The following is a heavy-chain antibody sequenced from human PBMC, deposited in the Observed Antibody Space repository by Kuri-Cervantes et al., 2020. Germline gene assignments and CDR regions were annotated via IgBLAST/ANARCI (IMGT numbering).Heavy chain of an antibody. CDR3: AKPKYSSSSGLGYYYYGMDV. V-gene: IGHV3-30-3*02. D-gene: IGHD6-6*01. CDR2: ISDGGGNA. CDR1: GFTFSIYA. Sequence: GGSLRLSCAASGFTFSIYALHWVRQAPGKGLEWVAIISDGGGNAYYADSVKGRFTISRDDSENTLYLRMNSLRAEDTAVYYCAKPKYSSSSGLGYYYYGMDVWGQGTTVTVSS. J-gene: IGHJ6*02.